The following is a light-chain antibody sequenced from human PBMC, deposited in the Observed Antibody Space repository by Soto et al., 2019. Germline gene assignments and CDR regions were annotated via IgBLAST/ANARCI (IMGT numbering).Light chain of an antibody. J-gene: IGLJ2*01. V-gene: IGLV1-40*01. CDR1: SSNIGAGYD. CDR2: GNS. CDR3: QSYDSSLSAHV. Sequence: QSALTQPPSVSGAPGQRVTISCTGSSSNIGAGYDVHWYQQLPGTAPKLLIYGNSNRPSGVPDRFSGSKSGTSASLAITGLQAEDEADYYCQSYDSSLSAHVFGGGTQLTVL.